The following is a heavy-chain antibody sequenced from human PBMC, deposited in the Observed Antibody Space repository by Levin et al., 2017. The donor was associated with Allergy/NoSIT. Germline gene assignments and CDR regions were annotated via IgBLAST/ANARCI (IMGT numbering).Heavy chain of an antibody. CDR3: ARGGCSSTSCLDY. J-gene: IGHJ4*02. V-gene: IGHV3-74*01. D-gene: IGHD2-2*01. CDR2: ITLDVTDT. CDR1: GLTFSRYY. Sequence: GESLKISCAASGLTFSRYYMHWVRQAPGKGLVWVSRITLDVTDTYYADSVKGRFTISRDNAENTLFLQMNSLRAEDTAIYYCARGGCSSTSCLDYWGQGILVTVSS.